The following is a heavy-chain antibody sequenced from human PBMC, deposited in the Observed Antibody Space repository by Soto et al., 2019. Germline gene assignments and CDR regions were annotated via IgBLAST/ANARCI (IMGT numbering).Heavy chain of an antibody. CDR1: GGSISIYY. D-gene: IGHD3-10*01. Sequence: SXTLSLTCTVSGGSISIYYWSWIRQPPVNGLEWIGYIYYSGSTNNNPSLKSRVTISVDTSKNQFSLKLSSVTAADTAVYYCARVQGVRGVITHYYYYYYMDVWGKGTTVTVSS. J-gene: IGHJ6*03. CDR2: IYYSGST. CDR3: ARVQGVRGVITHYYYYYYMDV. V-gene: IGHV4-59*01.